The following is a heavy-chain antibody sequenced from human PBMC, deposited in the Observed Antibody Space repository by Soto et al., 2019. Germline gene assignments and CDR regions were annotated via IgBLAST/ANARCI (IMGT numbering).Heavy chain of an antibody. J-gene: IGHJ6*02. CDR2: IWYDGSNK. CDR1: GFTFSSYG. CDR3: ARGGEIGVLRFLEWLPELYYYGMDV. V-gene: IGHV3-33*01. D-gene: IGHD3-3*01. Sequence: GGSLRLSCAASGFTFSSYGMHWVRQAPGKGLEWVAVIWYDGSNKYYADSVKGRFTISRDNSKNTLYLQMNSLRAEDTAVYYCARGGEIGVLRFLEWLPELYYYGMDVWGQGTTVTVSS.